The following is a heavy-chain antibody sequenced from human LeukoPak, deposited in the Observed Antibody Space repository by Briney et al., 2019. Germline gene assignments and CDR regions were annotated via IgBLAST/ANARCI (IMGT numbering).Heavy chain of an antibody. Sequence: HPGGSLRLSCAASGVSVTTYGMSWVRQAPGKGLEWVSRILGDGTFTYYSDSVKGRFTISRDSSTNTLHLQMNSLRAEDTAVYFCAKDMYNYDSPYFDSWGQGTLVTVSS. V-gene: IGHV3-23*01. D-gene: IGHD3-22*01. CDR2: ILGDGTFT. CDR1: GVSVTTYG. J-gene: IGHJ4*02. CDR3: AKDMYNYDSPYFDS.